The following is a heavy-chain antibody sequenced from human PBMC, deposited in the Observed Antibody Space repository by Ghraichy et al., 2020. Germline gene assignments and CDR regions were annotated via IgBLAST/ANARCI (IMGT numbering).Heavy chain of an antibody. Sequence: SETLSLTCSVSGGSVGSNSFYWAWIRQPPGKGLEWIGSVSHSGSSYYTPSLKSRVTISVDTSKNQFSLRVDFVTAADTAVYFCARRFAHSGSCDPWGQGTLVTVSS. D-gene: IGHD1-26*01. CDR3: ARRFAHSGSCDP. CDR2: VSHSGSS. V-gene: IGHV4-39*01. J-gene: IGHJ5*02. CDR1: GGSVGSNSFY.